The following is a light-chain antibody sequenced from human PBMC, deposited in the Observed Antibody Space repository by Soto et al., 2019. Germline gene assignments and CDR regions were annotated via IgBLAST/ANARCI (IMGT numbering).Light chain of an antibody. J-gene: IGKJ5*01. CDR2: GAS. Sequence: EVFLPQSPATLFLSRWEIANLFWGASQSVSSSYLAWYQQKPGQAPRLLIYGASSRATGIPDRFSGSGSGTDFTLTISRLEPEDFAVYYCQQYGSSPSITFGQGTRLEI. CDR1: QSVSSSY. V-gene: IGKV3-20*01. CDR3: QQYGSSPSIT.